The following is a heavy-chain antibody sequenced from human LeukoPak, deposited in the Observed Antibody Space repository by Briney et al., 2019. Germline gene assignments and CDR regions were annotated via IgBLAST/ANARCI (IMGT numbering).Heavy chain of an antibody. CDR2: INPNNGGT. D-gene: IGHD5-24*01. CDR1: GYTFTGYF. CDR3: ARVGDGLNDAFDI. Sequence: ASVKVSCKASGYTFTGYFMNWVRQAPGQGLEWLGRINPNNGGTNYAQNFQVRVTMTRDTSISTAYMELSSLRSKDTAVCYCARVGDGLNDAFDIWGQGTMVTVSS. J-gene: IGHJ3*02. V-gene: IGHV1-2*06.